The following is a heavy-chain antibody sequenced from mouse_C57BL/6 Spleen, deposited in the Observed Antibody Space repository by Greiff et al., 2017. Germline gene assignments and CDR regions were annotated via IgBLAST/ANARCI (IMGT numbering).Heavy chain of an antibody. D-gene: IGHD2-4*01. Sequence: QVQLQQPGAELVMPGASVKLSCTASGYTFTSYWMHWVKQRPGQGLEWIGEIDPSDSYTNYNQKFKGKSTLTVDKSSSTAYMQLSSLTSEDSAVYYCARAEDYDEKVYFDYWGQGTTLTVSS. CDR3: ARAEDYDEKVYFDY. CDR2: IDPSDSYT. J-gene: IGHJ2*01. CDR1: GYTFTSYW. V-gene: IGHV1-69*01.